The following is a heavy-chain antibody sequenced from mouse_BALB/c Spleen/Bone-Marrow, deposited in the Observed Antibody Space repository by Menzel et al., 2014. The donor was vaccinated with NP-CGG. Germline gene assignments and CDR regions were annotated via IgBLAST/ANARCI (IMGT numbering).Heavy chain of an antibody. D-gene: IGHD2-4*01. CDR2: ISSGGSYT. CDR3: ARHGITRLLDY. CDR1: GSTFSSYA. J-gene: IGHJ2*01. Sequence: DVMLVESGGGLVKPGGSLKLSCEASGSTFSSYAMSWVRQTPEKRLEWVATISSGGSYTYYPDSVKGRFTISRDNAKNTLYLQMSSLRSEDTAMYYCARHGITRLLDYWGQGTTLTVSS. V-gene: IGHV5-9-1*01.